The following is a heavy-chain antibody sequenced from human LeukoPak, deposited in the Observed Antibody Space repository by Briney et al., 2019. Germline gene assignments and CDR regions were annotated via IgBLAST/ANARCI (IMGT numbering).Heavy chain of an antibody. V-gene: IGHV1-46*01. Sequence: GASVKVSCMASGSTFTSKYMEWVRQAPGQGLEWMGIINPSDGTRTYAQKFQGRVTMTRDTSTSTVYMELSSLRSEDTAVYYCARVHDYGDLRYLYYWGQGSLVTVSS. CDR1: GSTFTSKY. CDR2: INPSDGTR. CDR3: ARVHDYGDLRYLYY. J-gene: IGHJ4*02. D-gene: IGHD4-17*01.